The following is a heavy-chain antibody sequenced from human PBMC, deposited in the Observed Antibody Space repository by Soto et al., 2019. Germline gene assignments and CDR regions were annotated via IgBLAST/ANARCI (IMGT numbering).Heavy chain of an antibody. CDR2: MVPIVDTS. J-gene: IGHJ4*02. CDR1: GGTFSSYA. CDR3: VSVVAIPGYPDN. V-gene: IGHV1-69*12. D-gene: IGHD5-12*01. Sequence: QVQLVQSGAEVRQPASSVKVSCKTSGGTFSSYAISWVRQAPGQGLEWMGGMVPIVDTSTYAQKFQGRVSIPAXXSTSTVYMELSSLRSDDTAVYYCVSVVAIPGYPDNWGQGTLVTVSS.